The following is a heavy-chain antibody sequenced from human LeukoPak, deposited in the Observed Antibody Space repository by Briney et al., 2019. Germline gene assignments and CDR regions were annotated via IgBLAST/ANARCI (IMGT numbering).Heavy chain of an antibody. CDR1: GGSISSSSYY. CDR2: IYYSGST. V-gene: IGHV4-39*01. J-gene: IGHJ4*02. CDR3: ASQAVLGYCSGGNCPDY. D-gene: IGHD2-15*01. Sequence: SETLSLTCTVSGGSISSSSYYWGWIRQPPGKGLEWIGSIYYSGSTYYNPSLKSRVTISVDTSKNQFSLKLSSVTAADTAVYYCASQAVLGYCSGGNCPDYWGQGTLVTVSS.